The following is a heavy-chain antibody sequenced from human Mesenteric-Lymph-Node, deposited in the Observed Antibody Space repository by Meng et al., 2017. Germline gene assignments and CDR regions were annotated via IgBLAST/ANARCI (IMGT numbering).Heavy chain of an antibody. CDR2: IYYSGST. J-gene: IGHJ4*02. Sequence: SETLSLTCTVSGGSISSYYWGWIRQPPGKGLEWIGYIYYSGSTNYNPSLKSRVTISVDTSKNQFSLKLSSVTAADTAVYYCARDRYYYGSGSYYNVFDYWGQGTLVTVSS. V-gene: IGHV4-59*01. CDR3: ARDRYYYGSGSYYNVFDY. CDR1: GGSISSYY. D-gene: IGHD3-10*01.